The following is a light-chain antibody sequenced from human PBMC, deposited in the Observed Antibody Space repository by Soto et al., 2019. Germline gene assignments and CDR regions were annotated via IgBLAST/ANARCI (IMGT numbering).Light chain of an antibody. CDR3: QQSYSTPSIT. CDR1: QSISSY. V-gene: IGKV1-39*01. CDR2: AAS. Sequence: DIQMTQSPSSLSASVGDRVTITCRASQSISSYLNWYQQKPGKAPKLLIYAASSLQSGVPSRFSGSGSGTDFTLTISSLQPEDFATYYCQQSYSTPSITAGPGTRLEIK. J-gene: IGKJ5*01.